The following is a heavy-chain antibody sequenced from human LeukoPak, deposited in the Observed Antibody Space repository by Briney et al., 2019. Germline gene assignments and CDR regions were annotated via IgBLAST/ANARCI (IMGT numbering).Heavy chain of an antibody. J-gene: IGHJ4*02. Sequence: GGSLRLSCAASGFTFSDYYMDWVRQAPGKGLEWVARSRSEGHSYSTQYAASVRGRFTVSRDGSKNSLYLQMNSLKTEDSALYYCARGAFCSGGACPDPFDSWGQGTLVTVSS. CDR3: ARGAFCSGGACPDPFDS. V-gene: IGHV3-72*01. CDR1: GFTFSDYY. D-gene: IGHD2-15*01. CDR2: SRSEGHSYST.